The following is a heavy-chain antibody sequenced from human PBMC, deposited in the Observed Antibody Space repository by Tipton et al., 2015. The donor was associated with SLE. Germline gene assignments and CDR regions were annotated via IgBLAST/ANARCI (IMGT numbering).Heavy chain of an antibody. J-gene: IGHJ4*02. D-gene: IGHD4-17*01. Sequence: TLSLTCAVSGGSIRSSNWWSWVRQPPGKGLEWIGEIHHSRSTNSNPSLRSRVTISVDKSKNQFSLKLSSVTVADTAVYYCAKDYNHDNADYNWGQGKLVIVSS. CDR3: AKDYNHDNADYN. CDR1: GGSIRSSNW. CDR2: IHHSRST. V-gene: IGHV4-4*02.